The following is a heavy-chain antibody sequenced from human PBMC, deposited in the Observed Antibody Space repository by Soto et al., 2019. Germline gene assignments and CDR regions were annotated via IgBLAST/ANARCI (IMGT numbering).Heavy chain of an antibody. CDR2: ISYDGSNQ. J-gene: IGHJ4*02. V-gene: IGHV3-30*18. Sequence: GCLRLSCTASGCTFNIYGMHWVRQAPDKGLEWVALISYDGSNQYYADSVKGRFTISRDNSKNTLFLQMNSLRADDTAVYYCAKDQASGQGSFDSWGQGTLVTVSS. CDR1: GCTFNIYG. CDR3: AKDQASGQGSFDS.